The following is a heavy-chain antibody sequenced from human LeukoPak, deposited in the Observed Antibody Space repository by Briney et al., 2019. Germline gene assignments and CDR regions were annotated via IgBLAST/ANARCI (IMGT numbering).Heavy chain of an antibody. CDR3: ASRPYSSSGGDLDY. CDR1: GYTFTGYY. Sequence: ASVKVSCKASGYTFTGYYMHWARQAPGQGLEWMGWINPNSGGTNYAQKFQGRVTMTRDTSISTAYMELSRLRSDDTAVYYCASRPYSSSGGDLDYWGQGTLVTVSS. CDR2: INPNSGGT. V-gene: IGHV1-2*02. J-gene: IGHJ4*02. D-gene: IGHD6-6*01.